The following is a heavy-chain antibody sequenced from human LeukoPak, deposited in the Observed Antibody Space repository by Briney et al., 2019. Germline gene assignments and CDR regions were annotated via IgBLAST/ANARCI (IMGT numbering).Heavy chain of an antibody. Sequence: SETLSLTCIVSGGSITSYYRSWIRQSPGKGLEWIGFMYYSGTTNYNPSLKSRVTISLGMSKNQFSLRLSSVTAADTAVYYCARLPMAVTPHVDYWGQGTLVTVSS. D-gene: IGHD2-21*02. V-gene: IGHV4-59*01. J-gene: IGHJ4*02. CDR2: MYYSGTT. CDR1: GGSITSYY. CDR3: ARLPMAVTPHVDY.